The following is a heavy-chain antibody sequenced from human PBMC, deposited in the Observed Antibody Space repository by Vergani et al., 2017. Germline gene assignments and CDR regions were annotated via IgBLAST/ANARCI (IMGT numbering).Heavy chain of an antibody. D-gene: IGHD3-16*02. CDR3: AGSRQYVWGSYRTIYYDY. J-gene: IGHJ4*02. V-gene: IGHV1-8*03. CDR1: GYTVTSYD. CDR2: MHPNSGNT. Sequence: QVKLVQSGAEVKKPGASVTVSCKASGYTVTSYDINWVRQATGQGLEWMGWMHPNSGNTGYAQKFQGRVTITRNTSISTAYMELSSLRSEDTAVYYCAGSRQYVWGSYRTIYYDYWGQRTLIAVSS.